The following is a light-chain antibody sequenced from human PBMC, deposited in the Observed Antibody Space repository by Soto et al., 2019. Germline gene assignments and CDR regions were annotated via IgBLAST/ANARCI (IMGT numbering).Light chain of an antibody. Sequence: DIHMTQSPSTLSASVGDRVTVTCRASQGISIWLAWYQQKPGKAPNLLIYKTSSLESGVPSRFSGSGSGTEFTPTIRRLQPDDFATYYCQHWNDYSWTVGQGTKVEVK. J-gene: IGKJ1*01. CDR3: QHWNDYSWT. V-gene: IGKV1-5*03. CDR1: QGISIW. CDR2: KTS.